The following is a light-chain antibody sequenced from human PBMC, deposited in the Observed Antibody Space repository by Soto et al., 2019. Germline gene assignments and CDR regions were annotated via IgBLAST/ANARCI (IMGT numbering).Light chain of an antibody. J-gene: IGKJ1*01. V-gene: IGKV3-20*01. Sequence: ESVLTQSPGTLSLSPGERATLSCSASQSISNSYLAWYQQKPGQAPRLLIYGASSRATGIPDRFSGSGSVTDFTLTISRLEPEDFAVYFCQQYGSSPRTFGQGTKVDIK. CDR2: GAS. CDR3: QQYGSSPRT. CDR1: QSISNSY.